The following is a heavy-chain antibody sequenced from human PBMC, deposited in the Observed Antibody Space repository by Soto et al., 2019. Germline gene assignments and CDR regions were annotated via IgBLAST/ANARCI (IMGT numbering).Heavy chain of an antibody. V-gene: IGHV1-8*02. Sequence: QVQLVQSGAEVKKPGSSVKVSCKASGGTFSSYAISWVRQAPGQGLEWMGGMNPNSGNTGYAQKFQGRVTMTRNTSISTAYMELSSLRSEDTAVYYCARPALRSGSYAFDIWGQGTMVTVSS. D-gene: IGHD1-26*01. CDR2: MNPNSGNT. CDR3: ARPALRSGSYAFDI. J-gene: IGHJ3*02. CDR1: GGTFSSYA.